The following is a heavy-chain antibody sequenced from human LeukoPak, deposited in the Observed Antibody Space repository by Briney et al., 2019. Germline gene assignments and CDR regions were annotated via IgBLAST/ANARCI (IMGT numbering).Heavy chain of an antibody. J-gene: IGHJ3*02. D-gene: IGHD2-8*01. CDR3: VRGHHGLEI. Sequence: GSLRLSCAASGLTFPTYWMSWVRQVPGKGLEWVATINQDASEKYHLDSEEGRFTISRDNARNSLYLQMNSLRDEDTALYYCVRGHHGLEIWGQGTMVTVSS. CDR1: GLTFPTYW. V-gene: IGHV3-7*01. CDR2: INQDASEK.